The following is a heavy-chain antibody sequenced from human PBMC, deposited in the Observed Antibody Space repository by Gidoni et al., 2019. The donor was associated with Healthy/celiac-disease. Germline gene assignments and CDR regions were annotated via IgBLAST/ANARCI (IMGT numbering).Heavy chain of an antibody. CDR3: ASSYGDYVNWFDP. CDR2: ISSSSSYI. V-gene: IGHV3-21*01. J-gene: IGHJ5*02. Sequence: EVQLVESGGGLVKPGGSLGLSCAASGFTFSSYSMNWVRQAPGKGLEWVSSISSSSSYIYYADSVKGRFTISRDNAKNSLYLQMNSLRAEDTAVYYCASSYGDYVNWFDPWGQGTLVTVSS. CDR1: GFTFSSYS. D-gene: IGHD4-17*01.